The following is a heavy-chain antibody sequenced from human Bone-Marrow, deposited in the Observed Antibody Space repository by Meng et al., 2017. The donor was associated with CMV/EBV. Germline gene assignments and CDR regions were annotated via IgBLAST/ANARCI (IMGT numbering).Heavy chain of an antibody. V-gene: IGHV1-69*02. CDR3: ARNGITGTPRRSYYYYGMDV. CDR2: IIPILGIA. Sequence: SVKVSCKASGGTFSSYTISWVRQAPGQGLEWMGRIIPILGIANYAQKFQGRVTITADKSTSTAYMELSSLRSEDTAGYYCARNGITGTPRRSYYYYGMDVWGQGTTVTVSS. D-gene: IGHD1-20*01. J-gene: IGHJ6*01. CDR1: GGTFSSYT.